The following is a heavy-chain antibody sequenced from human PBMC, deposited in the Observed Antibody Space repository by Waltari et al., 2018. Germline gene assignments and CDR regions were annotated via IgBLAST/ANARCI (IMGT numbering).Heavy chain of an antibody. CDR3: ARERGYCSGGSCYYFDY. CDR2: IYHSGST. Sequence: QVQLQESGPGLVKPSETLSLTCAVSGYSISSGYYWGWIRQPPGKGLEWIGSIYHSGSTYYNPSLKSRVTISVDTSKNQFSLKLSSVTAADTAVYYCARERGYCSGGSCYYFDYWGQGTLVTVSS. V-gene: IGHV4-38-2*02. D-gene: IGHD2-15*01. J-gene: IGHJ4*02. CDR1: GYSISSGYY.